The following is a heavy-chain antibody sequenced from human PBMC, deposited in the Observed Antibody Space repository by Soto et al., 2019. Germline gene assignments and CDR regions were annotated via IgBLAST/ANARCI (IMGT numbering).Heavy chain of an antibody. Sequence: HPGGSLRLSCAASGFTFSSYAMSWVRQAPGKGLEWVSAISGSGGSTYYADSVKGRFTISRDNSKNTLYLQMNSLRAEDTAVYYCAKDPGYSGYDYRRRTYYYYYMDVWGKGTTVTVSS. CDR1: GFTFSSYA. CDR3: AKDPGYSGYDYRRRTYYYYYMDV. V-gene: IGHV3-23*01. D-gene: IGHD5-12*01. J-gene: IGHJ6*03. CDR2: ISGSGGST.